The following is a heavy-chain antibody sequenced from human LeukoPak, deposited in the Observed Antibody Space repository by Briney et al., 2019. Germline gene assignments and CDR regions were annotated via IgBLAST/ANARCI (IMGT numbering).Heavy chain of an antibody. CDR3: AKHGEAYGDSKTDY. CDR1: GFTFSSYA. V-gene: IGHV3-23*01. D-gene: IGHD4-17*01. J-gene: IGHJ4*02. Sequence: PGGSLRLSCAASGFTFSSYAMSWVRQAPGVGLEWVSAISNSGGSTYYADSVKGRFTISRDNSKNTLYLQMNGLRAEDTALYYCAKHGEAYGDSKTDYWGQGTLVTVSP. CDR2: ISNSGGST.